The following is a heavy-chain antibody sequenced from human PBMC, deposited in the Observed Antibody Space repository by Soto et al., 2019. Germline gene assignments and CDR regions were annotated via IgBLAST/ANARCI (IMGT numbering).Heavy chain of an antibody. CDR1: GFTFSSYS. Sequence: PGGSLRLSCAASGFTFSSYSMNWVRQAPGKGLEWVSSISSSSSYIYYADSVKGRFTISRDNAKNSLYLQMNSLRAEDTAVYYCARAYIHYYGSGSYYRYFDYWGQGTLVTVSS. CDR2: ISSSSSYI. CDR3: ARAYIHYYGSGSYYRYFDY. D-gene: IGHD3-10*01. V-gene: IGHV3-21*01. J-gene: IGHJ4*02.